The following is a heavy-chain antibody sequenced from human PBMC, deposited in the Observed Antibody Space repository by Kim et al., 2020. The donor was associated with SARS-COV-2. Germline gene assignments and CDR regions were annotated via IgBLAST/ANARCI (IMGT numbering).Heavy chain of an antibody. J-gene: IGHJ4*02. CDR1: GFTFSSYA. CDR2: ISYDGSNK. D-gene: IGHD4-17*01. Sequence: SLRLSCAASGFTFSSYAMHWVRQAPGKGLEWVAVISYDGSNKYYVDSVKGRFTISRDNSKNTLYLQMNSLRAEDTAVYYCARAYGDYADYYFDYWGQGTLVTGSS. CDR3: ARAYGDYADYYFDY. V-gene: IGHV3-30*04.